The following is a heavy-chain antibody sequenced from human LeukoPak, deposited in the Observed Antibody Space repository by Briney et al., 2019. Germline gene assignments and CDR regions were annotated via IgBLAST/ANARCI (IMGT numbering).Heavy chain of an antibody. Sequence: ASVKVSCKASGYTFTSYDINWVRQATGQGLEWMGWMNPNSGNTGYAQKFQGRVTMTRNTSISTAYMELSSLRSEDTAVYYCARNPHSSYDFWSGYYNFDPWGQGTLVTVSS. D-gene: IGHD3-3*01. V-gene: IGHV1-8*01. CDR2: MNPNSGNT. CDR1: GYTFTSYD. J-gene: IGHJ5*02. CDR3: ARNPHSSYDFWSGYYNFDP.